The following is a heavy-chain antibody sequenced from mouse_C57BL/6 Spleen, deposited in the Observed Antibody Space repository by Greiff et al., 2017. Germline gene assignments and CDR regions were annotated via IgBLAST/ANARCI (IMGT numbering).Heavy chain of an antibody. CDR2: INPNNGGT. J-gene: IGHJ1*03. V-gene: IGHV1-18*01. D-gene: IGHD1-1*01. Sequence: VQLKQSGPELVKPGASVKIPCKASGYTFTDYNMDWVKQSHGKSLEWIGDINPNNGGTIYNQKFKGKATLTVDKSSSTAYMELRSLTSEDTAVYYCARTNYYGSSYVFWYFDVWGTGTTVTVSS. CDR1: GYTFTDYN. CDR3: ARTNYYGSSYVFWYFDV.